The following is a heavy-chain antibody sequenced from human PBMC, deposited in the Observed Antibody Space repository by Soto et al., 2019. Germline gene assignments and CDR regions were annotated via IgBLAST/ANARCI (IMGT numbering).Heavy chain of an antibody. CDR2: IYYSGST. V-gene: IGHV4-39*07. CDR3: ARGRAMATILPDAFDI. CDR1: GGSISSSSYY. J-gene: IGHJ3*02. D-gene: IGHD5-12*01. Sequence: SETLSLTCTVSGGSISSSSYYWGWIRQPPGKGLEWIGSIYYSGSTYYNPSLKSRVTISVDTSKNQFSLKLSSVTAADTAVYYCARGRAMATILPDAFDIWGQGTMVTVSS.